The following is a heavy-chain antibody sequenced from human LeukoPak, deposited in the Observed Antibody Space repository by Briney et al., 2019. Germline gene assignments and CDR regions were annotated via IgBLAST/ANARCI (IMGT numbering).Heavy chain of an antibody. CDR1: GFTFSSYA. J-gene: IGHJ4*02. D-gene: IGHD2-2*03. CDR3: AKGRLDVCPYYFNY. V-gene: IGHV3-23*01. Sequence: GGSLRLSCAASGFTFSSYAMSWVRQAPGKGLEWVSAISGSGGSTWYAGSVKGRFTISRDNSKNTLYLQMNSLRAEDTAVYYCAKGRLDVCPYYFNYWGQGTLVTVSS. CDR2: ISGSGGST.